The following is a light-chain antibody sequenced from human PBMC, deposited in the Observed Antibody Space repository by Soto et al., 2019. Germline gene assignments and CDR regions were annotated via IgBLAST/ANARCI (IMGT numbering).Light chain of an antibody. CDR1: QSVTNTY. V-gene: IGKV3-20*01. J-gene: IGKJ1*01. Sequence: EIVLTQSPGTLSLSPGERAILSCRASQSVTNTYLAWYQQKPGQTPRVLMYGASSRVTGIPDRFSGSGSGTDFTLTISRLEPEDFAVYYCQQYLTSPWTFGQGTKVEIK. CDR3: QQYLTSPWT. CDR2: GAS.